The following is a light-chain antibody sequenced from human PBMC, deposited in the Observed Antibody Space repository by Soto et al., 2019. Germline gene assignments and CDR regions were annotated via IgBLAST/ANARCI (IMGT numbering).Light chain of an antibody. CDR3: QQYNDWPRT. V-gene: IGKV3-15*01. CDR2: GAS. Sequence: EIVMTQSPAILSVSPGERATLSCRASQSVYSHLAWYQQRPGQAPRLLIHGASTRATDVPDRVSGSGSGTEFTLTISSLKSEDFAVYYCQQYNDWPRTFGQGTQVKIK. J-gene: IGKJ1*01. CDR1: QSVYSH.